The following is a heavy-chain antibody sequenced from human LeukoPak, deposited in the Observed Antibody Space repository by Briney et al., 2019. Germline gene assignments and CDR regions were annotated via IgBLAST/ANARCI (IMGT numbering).Heavy chain of an antibody. D-gene: IGHD3-22*01. J-gene: IGHJ4*02. CDR2: MNPNSGNT. CDR3: ARGYYYDSSGYYHFDY. V-gene: IGHV1-8*01. CDR1: GYTFTSYD. Sequence: ASVKVSCKASGYTFTSYDINWVRQATGQGLEWMGWMNPNSGNTGYAQKFQGRVTMTRDTSTSTLYMELSSLRSEDTAVYYCARGYYYDSSGYYHFDYWGQGTLVTVSS.